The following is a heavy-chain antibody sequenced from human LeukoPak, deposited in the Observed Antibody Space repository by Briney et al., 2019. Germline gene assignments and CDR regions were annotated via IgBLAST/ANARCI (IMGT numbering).Heavy chain of an antibody. CDR3: ARSRVATVFDH. J-gene: IGHJ4*02. D-gene: IGHD5-12*01. V-gene: IGHV3-21*01. CDR1: GFTFSSYS. Sequence: TGGSLILSCAASGFTFSSYSMNWVRQAPGKGLEWVSSISSSSSYIYYADSVKGRFTISRDNAKNSLYLQMNSLRAEDTALYYCARSRVATVFDHWGQGTLVTVSS. CDR2: ISSSSSYI.